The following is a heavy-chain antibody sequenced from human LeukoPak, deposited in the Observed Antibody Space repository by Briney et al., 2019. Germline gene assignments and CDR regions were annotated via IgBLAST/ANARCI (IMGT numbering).Heavy chain of an antibody. V-gene: IGHV3-48*04. CDR2: ISSSGSTI. Sequence: GGSLRLSCAASGFTFSSYAMSWVRQAPGKGLEWVSYISSSGSTIYYADSVKGRFTISRDNAKNSLYLQMNSLRAEDTAVYYCARAEYYYGSGTYYGMDVWGQGTTVTVSS. CDR1: GFTFSSYA. D-gene: IGHD3-10*01. J-gene: IGHJ6*02. CDR3: ARAEYYYGSGTYYGMDV.